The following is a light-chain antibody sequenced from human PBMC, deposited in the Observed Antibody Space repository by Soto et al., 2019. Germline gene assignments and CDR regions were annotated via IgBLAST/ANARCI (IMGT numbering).Light chain of an antibody. CDR1: SSNIGAGYD. V-gene: IGLV1-40*01. J-gene: IGLJ1*01. CDR2: GKI. Sequence: QSVVTQPPSVSGAPGQRVTISCTGSSSNIGAGYDVHWYQQRPGTAPKLLIFGKINRPSGVPDRFSGSKACTSASRAITGLQAEDEGDYYCQSYDSTLSARYVFGTGTKVTVL. CDR3: QSYDSTLSARYV.